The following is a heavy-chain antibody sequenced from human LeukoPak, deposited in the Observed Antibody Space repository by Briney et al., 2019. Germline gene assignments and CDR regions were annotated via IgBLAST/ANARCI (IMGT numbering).Heavy chain of an antibody. CDR2: ISYDGSDK. D-gene: IGHD6-19*01. CDR1: GYTFSYYG. CDR3: AKPCGGSDWFDAFDI. Sequence: PGGSLRLSCAASGYTFSYYGLHWVRQGPGKGLEWVAVISYDGSDKYYADSVKGRFTISRDNSKNTLYLQMNSLRAEDTAVYYCAKPCGGSDWFDAFDIWGQGTMVTVSS. V-gene: IGHV3-30*18. J-gene: IGHJ3*02.